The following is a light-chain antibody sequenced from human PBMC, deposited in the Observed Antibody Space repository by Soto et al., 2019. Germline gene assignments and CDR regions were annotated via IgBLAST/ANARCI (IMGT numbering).Light chain of an antibody. Sequence: QSALTQPPSASGSPGQSVTISCTGTSSDVGGYNYVSWYQQHPGKAPKLMIYEVSKRPSGVPDRFSGSKSGNTASLTVSGLQAEDEADYYCSSYAGRNHFVFGAGAKLPVL. CDR1: SSDVGGYNY. V-gene: IGLV2-8*01. CDR3: SSYAGRNHFV. J-gene: IGLJ1*01. CDR2: EVS.